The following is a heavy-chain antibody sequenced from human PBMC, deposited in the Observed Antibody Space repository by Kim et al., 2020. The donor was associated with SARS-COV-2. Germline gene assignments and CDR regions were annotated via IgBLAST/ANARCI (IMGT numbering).Heavy chain of an antibody. V-gene: IGHV3-33*01. CDR3: ARAPDCGGDCYVYSEVNDYYGIDV. CDR1: GFTFSSYG. Sequence: GGSLRLSCAASGFTFSSYGMHWVRQAPGKGLEWVAVIRNDGSNKYYADSVRGRFTIYSDNSKNTLYLQMNSLRAEDTAVYYWARAPDCGGDCYVYSEVNDYYGIDVWGQGATVAVSS. CDR2: IRNDGSNK. J-gene: IGHJ6*02. D-gene: IGHD2-21*02.